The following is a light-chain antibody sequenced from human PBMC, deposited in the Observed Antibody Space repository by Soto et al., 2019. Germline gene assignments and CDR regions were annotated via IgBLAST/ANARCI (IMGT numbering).Light chain of an antibody. V-gene: IGKV3-20*01. CDR1: QSVSNNY. CDR3: QQYGTAGT. J-gene: IGKJ1*01. Sequence: EIVLTQSPGTLSLSPGERATLSCRASQSVSNNYLAWYQQKPGQAPKLLIYGASNRATGIPDRFSGSGSRKDFTLTISLLEPDDFAVYYYQQYGTAGTFGQATKVEFK. CDR2: GAS.